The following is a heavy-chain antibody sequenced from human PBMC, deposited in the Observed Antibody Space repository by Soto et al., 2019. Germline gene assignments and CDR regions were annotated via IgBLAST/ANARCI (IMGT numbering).Heavy chain of an antibody. V-gene: IGHV3-21*01. D-gene: IGHD2-2*02. CDR1: GFTFSTYS. Sequence: NPGRSLRVSCVGSGFTFSTYSINWVRQAPGKGLEWVSSISSRSDIYYADSVKGRFTISRDNAKNSVSLQMNSLRAEDTAVYYCAREYTAWPLAYGLDVWGQGTTVTVSS. CDR3: AREYTAWPLAYGLDV. J-gene: IGHJ6*02. CDR2: ISSRSDI.